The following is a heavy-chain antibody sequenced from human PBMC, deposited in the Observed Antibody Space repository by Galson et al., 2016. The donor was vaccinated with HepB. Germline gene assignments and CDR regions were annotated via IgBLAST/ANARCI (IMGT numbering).Heavy chain of an antibody. CDR2: ISSRSCYI. D-gene: IGHD3-10*01. J-gene: IGHJ6*02. CDR1: GFTFRSYN. V-gene: IGHV3-21*01. Sequence: SLRLSCAASGFTFRSYNMNWVRQAPGKGLEWVSSISSRSCYIYYTDSVKGRFNISRDNAKNPVYLQMNSLSAEDTAVYYCARDEELGYYSGMDVWGQGTTVTVSS. CDR3: ARDEELGYYSGMDV.